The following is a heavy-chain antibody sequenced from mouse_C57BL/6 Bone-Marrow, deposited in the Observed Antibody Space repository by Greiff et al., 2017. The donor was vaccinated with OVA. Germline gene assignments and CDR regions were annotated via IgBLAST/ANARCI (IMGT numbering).Heavy chain of an antibody. CDR2: IDPSDSYT. J-gene: IGHJ2*01. D-gene: IGHD2-3*01. Sequence: QVQLQQPGAELVKPGASVKLSCKASGYTFTSYWMQWVQQRPGQGLEWIGEIDPSDSYTNYNQKFKGKATLTVDTSSSTAYMQLSSLTSEDSAVYYCAIDGYFRHWGQGTTLTVSS. V-gene: IGHV1-50*01. CDR1: GYTFTSYW. CDR3: AIDGYFRH.